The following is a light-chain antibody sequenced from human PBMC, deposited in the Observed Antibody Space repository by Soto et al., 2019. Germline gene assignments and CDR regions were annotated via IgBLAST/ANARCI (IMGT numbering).Light chain of an antibody. Sequence: QSVLTQPPSVSAAPGQKVTISCSGSSSNIGNNYVSWYQHLPGTAPKLLIYKVSNRPSGVSNRFSGSKSGNTASLTISGLQAEDEADYFCTSPTPGSLYVFGTGTKLTVL. CDR1: SSNIGNNY. CDR3: TSPTPGSLYV. V-gene: IGLV1-51*01. CDR2: KVS. J-gene: IGLJ1*01.